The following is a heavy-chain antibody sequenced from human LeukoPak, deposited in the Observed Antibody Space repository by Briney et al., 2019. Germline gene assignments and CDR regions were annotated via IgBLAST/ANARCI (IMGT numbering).Heavy chain of an antibody. CDR3: ARVRLADERAWAY. CDR2: ITPKSGDT. J-gene: IGHJ4*02. Sequence: ASVKVSCNASGYTFSDFYIHCVRQAPGQGLEYVGWITPKSGDTYSPQRFQGRVTMTRDASISTAYMELSSLRSDDTAVYFCARVRLADERAWAYWGQGTLVTVSS. D-gene: IGHD3-3*02. CDR1: GYTFSDFY. V-gene: IGHV1-2*02.